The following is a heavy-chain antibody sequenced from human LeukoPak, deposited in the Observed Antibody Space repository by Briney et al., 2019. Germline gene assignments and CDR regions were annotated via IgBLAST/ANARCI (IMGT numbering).Heavy chain of an antibody. J-gene: IGHJ3*02. CDR1: GGSISSSYC. Sequence: PSETLSLTCAVSGGSISSSYCWSWVRQPPGKGLEWIGEVYHSGSTNYNASLKDRLTISIDTSKNQFSLKLNPVTAADTAVYYCARDETSKGDAFDIWGQGTMLTVSS. V-gene: IGHV4-4*02. CDR3: ARDETSKGDAFDI. CDR2: VYHSGST.